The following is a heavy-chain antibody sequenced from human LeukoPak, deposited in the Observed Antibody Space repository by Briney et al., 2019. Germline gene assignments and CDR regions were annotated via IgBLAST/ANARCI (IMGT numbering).Heavy chain of an antibody. CDR3: ARGVSRGYSYGRYYMDV. D-gene: IGHD5-18*01. CDR1: GGSISDYY. CDR2: INYSGST. V-gene: IGHV4-59*01. J-gene: IGHJ6*03. Sequence: SETLSLTCTVSGGSISDYYWSWIRQPPGKELEWIGYINYSGSTNYNPSLKSRVTISEDTSKNQYSLKLNSVTAADTAVYYCARGVSRGYSYGRYYMDVWGKGTTVTVSS.